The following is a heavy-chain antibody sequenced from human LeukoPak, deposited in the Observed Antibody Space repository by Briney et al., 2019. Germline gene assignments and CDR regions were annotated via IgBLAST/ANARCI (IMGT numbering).Heavy chain of an antibody. CDR3: AYTAMVKY. V-gene: IGHV3-21*01. Sequence: PGGSLRLSCAASGFTFSTYGMNWVRLAPGRGLEWVSSISSSSSYIYYADSVKGRFTISRDNAKNSLYLQMNSLRAEDTAVYYCAYTAMVKYWGQGTLVTVSS. D-gene: IGHD5-18*01. J-gene: IGHJ4*02. CDR1: GFTFSTYG. CDR2: ISSSSSYI.